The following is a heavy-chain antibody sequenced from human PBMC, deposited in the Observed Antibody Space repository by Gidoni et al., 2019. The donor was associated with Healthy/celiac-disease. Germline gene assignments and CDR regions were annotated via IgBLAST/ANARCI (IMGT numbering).Heavy chain of an antibody. J-gene: IGHJ6*02. D-gene: IGHD1-20*01. Sequence: EVQLVESGGGLVQPGGSLRLSCAASGFTVSSNYMSWVRQVPGKGLEWVSVIYSGGSTYYADSVKGRFTISRDNSKNTLYLQMNSLRAEDTAVYYCARENRITGTPFPYYYYGMDVWGQGTTVTVSS. CDR2: IYSGGST. CDR3: ARENRITGTPFPYYYYGMDV. CDR1: GFTVSSNY. V-gene: IGHV3-66*01.